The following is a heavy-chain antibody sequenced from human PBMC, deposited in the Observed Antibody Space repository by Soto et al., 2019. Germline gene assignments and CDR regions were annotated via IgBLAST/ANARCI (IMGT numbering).Heavy chain of an antibody. CDR3: ARDQRNVDLGAFDI. D-gene: IGHD1-1*01. Sequence: GGSLRLSCAASGFTFSSYSMNWVRQAPGKGLEWVPYISSSSSTIYYADSVKGRFTISRDNAKNSLYLQMNSPRAEDTAVYYCARDQRNVDLGAFDIWGQGTMVTVSS. CDR2: ISSSSSTI. J-gene: IGHJ3*02. V-gene: IGHV3-48*01. CDR1: GFTFSSYS.